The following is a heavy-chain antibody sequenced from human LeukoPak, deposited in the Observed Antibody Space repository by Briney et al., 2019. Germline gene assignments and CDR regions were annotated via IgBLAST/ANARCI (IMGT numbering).Heavy chain of an antibody. Sequence: GGSLGLSCAASGFTFSSYWMSWVRQAPGKGLEWVANIKQDGSEKYYVDSVKGRFTISRDNSKNTLYLQMNSLRAEDTAVYYCAKRPSRAVVVPAAIWFDPWGQGTLVTVSS. CDR2: IKQDGSEK. CDR3: AKRPSRAVVVPAAIWFDP. D-gene: IGHD2-2*01. V-gene: IGHV3-7*03. J-gene: IGHJ5*02. CDR1: GFTFSSYW.